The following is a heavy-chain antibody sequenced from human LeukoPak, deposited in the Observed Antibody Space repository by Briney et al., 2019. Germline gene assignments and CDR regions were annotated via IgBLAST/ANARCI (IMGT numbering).Heavy chain of an antibody. V-gene: IGHV3-64*01. CDR1: GFTFSSYA. D-gene: IGHD1-26*01. J-gene: IGHJ4*02. Sequence: GGSLRLSCAASGFTFSSYAMHCVRQAPGKGLEYVSAISSNGGSTYYANSVKGRFTISRDNSKNTLYLQMGSLRAEDMAVYYCAGGSGSYYDYWGQGTLVTVSS. CDR2: ISSNGGST. CDR3: AGGSGSYYDY.